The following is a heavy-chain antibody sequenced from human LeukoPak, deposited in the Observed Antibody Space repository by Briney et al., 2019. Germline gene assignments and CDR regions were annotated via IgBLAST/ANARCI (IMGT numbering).Heavy chain of an antibody. V-gene: IGHV3-23*01. CDR1: GFTFSSYA. Sequence: PPGGSLRLSCAASGFTFSSYAMGWVRQAPGKGLEWVSAISGSGGSTYYADSVKGRFTISRDNSKNTLYLQLNSLRAEDTAVYYCARGVQAWETDYWGQGTLVTVSS. J-gene: IGHJ4*02. D-gene: IGHD1-1*01. CDR2: ISGSGGST. CDR3: ARGVQAWETDY.